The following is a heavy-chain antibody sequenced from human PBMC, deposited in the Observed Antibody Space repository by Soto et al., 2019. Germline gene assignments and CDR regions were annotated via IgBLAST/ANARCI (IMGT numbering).Heavy chain of an antibody. CDR3: ARGRYGDY. CDR2: ISAHNGNT. D-gene: IGHD1-1*01. Sequence: QVHLVXXXXXXXXXGASVKVSCKASGYTFTSYGITWVRQAPGQGLEWMGWISAHNGNTDYAQKLQGRVIVTRDTSTSTAYMELRSLRSDDTAVYYCARGRYGDYWGQGALVTVSS. J-gene: IGHJ4*02. V-gene: IGHV1-18*01. CDR1: GYTFTSYG.